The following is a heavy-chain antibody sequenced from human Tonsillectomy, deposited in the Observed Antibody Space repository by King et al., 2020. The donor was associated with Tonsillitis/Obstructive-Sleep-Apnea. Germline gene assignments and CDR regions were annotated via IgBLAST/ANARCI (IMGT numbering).Heavy chain of an antibody. D-gene: IGHD3-10*01. V-gene: IGHV3-53*01. Sequence: VQLVESGGGLIQPGGSLRLSCAASGFTVSSNYMSWVRQAPGKGLEWVSVIYSGGSTYYADSVKGRFTISRDNSKNTLYLQMNSLRAEDTAVYYCARDQDYGSGSYVHYYYYMDVWGKGTTVTVSS. J-gene: IGHJ6*03. CDR2: IYSGGST. CDR3: ARDQDYGSGSYVHYYYYMDV. CDR1: GFTVSSNY.